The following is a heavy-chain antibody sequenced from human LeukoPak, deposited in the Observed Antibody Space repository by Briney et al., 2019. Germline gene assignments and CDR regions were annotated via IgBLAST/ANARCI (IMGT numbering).Heavy chain of an antibody. CDR1: GFTFDDYG. Sequence: GGSLRLSCAASGFTFDDYGMSWVRQAPGKGLEWVSGINWNGGSTGYADSVKGRFTISRDNAKKSLYLQMKSLRAEDTALYYCARGDYYGSGSYYNERPGAYWGQGTLVTVSS. CDR3: ARGDYYGSGSYYNERPGAY. CDR2: INWNGGST. D-gene: IGHD3-10*01. J-gene: IGHJ4*02. V-gene: IGHV3-20*04.